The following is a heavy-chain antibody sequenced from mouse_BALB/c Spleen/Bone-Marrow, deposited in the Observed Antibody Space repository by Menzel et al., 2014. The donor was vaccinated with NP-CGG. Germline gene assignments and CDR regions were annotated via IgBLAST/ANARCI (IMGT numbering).Heavy chain of an antibody. D-gene: IGHD2-4*01. CDR2: ISSGGSYT. Sequence: VQLKESGGGLVKPGGSLKLSCAASGLTFSSYAMSWVRQSPEKRLEWVAEISSGGSYTYYPDTVTGRFTISRDNAKNTLYLEMSSLRSEDTAMYYCAREGLRRRAAMDYWGQGTSVTISS. CDR1: GLTFSSYA. J-gene: IGHJ4*01. CDR3: AREGLRRRAAMDY. V-gene: IGHV5-9-4*01.